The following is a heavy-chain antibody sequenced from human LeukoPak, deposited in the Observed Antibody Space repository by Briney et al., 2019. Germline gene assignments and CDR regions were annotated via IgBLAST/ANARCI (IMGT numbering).Heavy chain of an antibody. J-gene: IGHJ4*02. CDR3: AGSYPGGSGWYLFDY. Sequence: SETLSLTCTVSGGSISSYYWSWIRQPPGKGLEWIGYIYYSGSTNYNPSLKSRVTISVDTSKIQFSLKLSSVTAADTAVYYCAGSYPGGSGWYLFDYWGQGTLVTVSS. V-gene: IGHV4-59*08. CDR1: GGSISSYY. D-gene: IGHD6-19*01. CDR2: IYYSGST.